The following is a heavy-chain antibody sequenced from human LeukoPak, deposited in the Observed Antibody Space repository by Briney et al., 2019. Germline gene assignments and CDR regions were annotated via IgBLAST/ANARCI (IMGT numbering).Heavy chain of an antibody. Sequence: GGSPRLSCAASGFTFSSYSMNWVRQAPGKGLEWVSAISGSGDSTFYADSVKGRFTISRDNSKNTLYLQMNSLRAEDTAVYYCARHTGSGYYYGNWGQGTLVTVSS. CDR1: GFTFSSYS. D-gene: IGHD3-22*01. V-gene: IGHV3-23*01. J-gene: IGHJ4*02. CDR3: ARHTGSGYYYGN. CDR2: ISGSGDST.